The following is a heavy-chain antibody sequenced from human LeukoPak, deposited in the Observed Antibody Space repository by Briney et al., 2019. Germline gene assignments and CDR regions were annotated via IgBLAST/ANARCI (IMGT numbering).Heavy chain of an antibody. Sequence: PGGSLRLSCAASGFTFSSYAMHWVRQAPGKGLEWVAVISYDGSNKYYADSVKGRFTVSRDNSKNTLYLQMNSLRAEDTAVYYCAKDLEQQLDGYYFDYWGQGTLVTVSS. J-gene: IGHJ4*02. CDR1: GFTFSSYA. CDR3: AKDLEQQLDGYYFDY. CDR2: ISYDGSNK. D-gene: IGHD6-13*01. V-gene: IGHV3-30-3*01.